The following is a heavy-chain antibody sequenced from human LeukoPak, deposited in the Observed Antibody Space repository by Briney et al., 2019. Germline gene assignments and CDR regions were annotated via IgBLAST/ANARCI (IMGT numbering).Heavy chain of an antibody. V-gene: IGHV3-7*05. CDR2: IKQDGSVE. Sequence: GGSLRLSCAASGFTFSSYWMSWVRRAPGKGQGWVANIKQDGSVEYYVVSVKGRLTISRDNAKESLYLQMNSLRAEDTAVYYCARIGYSSSSFDFWGQGTLVTVSS. J-gene: IGHJ4*02. D-gene: IGHD6-6*01. CDR1: GFTFSSYW. CDR3: ARIGYSSSSFDF.